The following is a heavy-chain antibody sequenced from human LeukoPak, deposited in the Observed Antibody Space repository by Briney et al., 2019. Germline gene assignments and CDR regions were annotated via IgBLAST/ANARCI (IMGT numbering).Heavy chain of an antibody. CDR1: GYTFTSYG. CDR2: MNPNSGNT. CDR3: ARGVTTVTTGKFDP. V-gene: IGHV1-8*03. Sequence: GASVKVSCKASGYTFTSYGISWVRQATGQGLEWMGWMNPNSGNTGYAQKFQGRVTITRNTSISTAYMELSSLRSEDTAVYYCARGVTTVTTGKFDPWGQGTLVTVSS. D-gene: IGHD4-11*01. J-gene: IGHJ5*02.